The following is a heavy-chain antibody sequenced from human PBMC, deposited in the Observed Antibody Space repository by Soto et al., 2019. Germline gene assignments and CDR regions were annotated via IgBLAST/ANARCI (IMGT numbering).Heavy chain of an antibody. D-gene: IGHD6-19*01. V-gene: IGHV3-23*01. CDR2: ISGSGGTT. J-gene: IGHJ4*02. CDR1: GFTFSYYA. CDR3: AQVMNSGWYLAY. Sequence: GGSLRLSCAASGFTFSYYAMSWVRQAPGKGLEWVSAISGSGGTTYYADSVKGRFTISRDNSKNTMYLQVNSLRAEDTAIYYCAQVMNSGWYLAYWGQGTLVTVSS.